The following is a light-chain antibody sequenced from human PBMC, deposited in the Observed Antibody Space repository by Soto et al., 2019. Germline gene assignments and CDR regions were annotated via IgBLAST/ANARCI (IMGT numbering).Light chain of an antibody. Sequence: EIVLTQSPATLSLSPGERATLSCRASQSVSPYLAWYQQRPGQAPRLLIYDTSNRATGIPARFSGSGSGTDFTLTISGLEPEDFARYYCKQRQSWPWTFGQGTKVEIK. J-gene: IGKJ1*01. V-gene: IGKV3-11*01. CDR3: KQRQSWPWT. CDR2: DTS. CDR1: QSVSPY.